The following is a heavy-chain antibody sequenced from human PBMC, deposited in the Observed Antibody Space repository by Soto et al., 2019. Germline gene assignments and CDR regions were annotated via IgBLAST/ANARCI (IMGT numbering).Heavy chain of an antibody. CDR3: ARLGRYQMGIFDY. V-gene: IGHV4-59*08. D-gene: IGHD2-2*01. Sequence: QVQLQESGPGLVKPSETLSLTCTVSGGSISSYYWSWIRQPPGKGLEYIGYIYDSGSTNYNPSLNSRVTISVDTSKNQFSLKLSSVTAADTALYYCARLGRYQMGIFDYWGQGTLVTVSS. CDR2: IYDSGST. CDR1: GGSISSYY. J-gene: IGHJ4*02.